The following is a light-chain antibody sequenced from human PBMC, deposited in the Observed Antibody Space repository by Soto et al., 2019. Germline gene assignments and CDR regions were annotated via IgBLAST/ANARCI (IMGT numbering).Light chain of an antibody. V-gene: IGKV1-39*01. CDR1: HSLSSY. CDR2: AAS. Sequence: IQITQSPSSLSASVVDRLTITCRASHSLSSYLNWYQHKPGKAAKLLIYAASSLQSAVTTRFSGRGSGTDFTLTISSLQPEDFATYYCQRSYRTPLAFGGGAKVDIK. J-gene: IGKJ4*01. CDR3: QRSYRTPLA.